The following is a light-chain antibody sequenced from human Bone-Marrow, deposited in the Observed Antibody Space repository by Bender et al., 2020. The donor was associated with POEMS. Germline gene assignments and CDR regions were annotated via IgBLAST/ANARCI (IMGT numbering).Light chain of an antibody. V-gene: IGLV2-8*01. CDR3: AVWDDSLNGWV. Sequence: QSALTQPPSASGSPGQSVTISCTGTSSDVGDYNYVSWYQQHPGKAPKLMIYEVSKRPSGVPDRFSGSKSGNTASLTVSGHQAEDEADYYCAVWDDSLNGWVFGGGTKLTVL. CDR1: SSDVGDYNY. CDR2: EVS. J-gene: IGLJ3*02.